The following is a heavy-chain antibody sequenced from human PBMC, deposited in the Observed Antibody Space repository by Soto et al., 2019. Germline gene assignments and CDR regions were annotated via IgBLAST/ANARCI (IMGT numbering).Heavy chain of an antibody. CDR1: GYTFTSHA. CDR2: INSANGNT. D-gene: IGHD3-9*01. CDR3: ARGSSDWLPYFDY. Sequence: QLVQSGAEVKQPGASVKVSCKASGYTFTSHAMHWVRQAPGQRLEWMGWINSANGNTKYSQKFQGRATITRDTSASPAYMELSSLRSEDTAVYFCARGSSDWLPYFDYWGQGSLVTVSS. V-gene: IGHV1-3*01. J-gene: IGHJ4*02.